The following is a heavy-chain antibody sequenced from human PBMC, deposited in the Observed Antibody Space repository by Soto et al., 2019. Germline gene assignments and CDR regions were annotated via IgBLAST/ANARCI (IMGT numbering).Heavy chain of an antibody. Sequence: GSVKVSSKACGETFTGXYMDWVRQAPGQGLEWMGWINPNSGGTNYAQKFQGWVTMTRNTSISTAYMELSSLRSEDTAVYYCARILSSGYDLAYAFDIWGQGTMVTVSS. CDR2: INPNSGGT. J-gene: IGHJ3*02. V-gene: IGHV1-2*04. D-gene: IGHD5-12*01. CDR3: ARILSSGYDLAYAFDI. CDR1: GETFTGXY.